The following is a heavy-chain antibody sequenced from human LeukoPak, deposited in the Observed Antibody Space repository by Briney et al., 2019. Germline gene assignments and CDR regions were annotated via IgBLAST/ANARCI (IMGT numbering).Heavy chain of an antibody. CDR3: VRDGEGVAISVNYWFDP. Sequence: PWASVKVSCKASGFTFTSYDINWVRQTTGQGLEWMGWMNPNNGNTGYAQKFQGRVTMTRDTSISTAYMELRSLRSEDTATYYCVRDGEGVAISVNYWFDPWGQGTLVTVSS. CDR1: GFTFTSYD. CDR2: MNPNNGNT. V-gene: IGHV1-8*01. J-gene: IGHJ5*02. D-gene: IGHD3-10*01.